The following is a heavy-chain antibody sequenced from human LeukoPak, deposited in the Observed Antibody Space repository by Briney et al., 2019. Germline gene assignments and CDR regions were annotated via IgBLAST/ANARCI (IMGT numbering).Heavy chain of an antibody. D-gene: IGHD5-18*01. CDR2: IESDGST. CDR1: GFTFSSYW. J-gene: IGHJ4*02. Sequence: GGSLRLSCAASGFTFSSYWMHWVRQTPGKGLVWVSRIESDGSTIYADSVRGRFTISRDNAKNSLYLQMNSLRADDTAVYYCARDRRLQLWSPAGFDYWGQGTLVTASS. V-gene: IGHV3-74*01. CDR3: ARDRRLQLWSPAGFDY.